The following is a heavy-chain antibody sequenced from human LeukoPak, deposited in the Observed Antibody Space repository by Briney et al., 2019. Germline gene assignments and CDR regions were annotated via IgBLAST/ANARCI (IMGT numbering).Heavy chain of an antibody. CDR3: ARGHSSGWYGLFDI. D-gene: IGHD6-19*01. V-gene: IGHV4-34*01. J-gene: IGHJ3*02. CDR2: INHRGST. CDR1: GGSFSGYY. Sequence: SETLSLTCAVYGGSFSGYYWSWIRQPPGKGLEWIGEINHRGSTNYNPSLKSRVTISVDTSKNQFSLKLSSVTAADTAVYYCARGHSSGWYGLFDIWGQGTMVTVSS.